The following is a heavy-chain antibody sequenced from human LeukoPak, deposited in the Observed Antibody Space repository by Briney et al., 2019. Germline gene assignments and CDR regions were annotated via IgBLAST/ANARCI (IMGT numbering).Heavy chain of an antibody. CDR3: AKDLHGSSWSNWFDP. V-gene: IGHV3-30*02. J-gene: IGHJ5*02. Sequence: EGSLRLSCAASGFTFSSYGMHWVRQAPGKGLEWVAFIRYDGSNKYYADSVKGRFTISRDNSKNTLYLQMNSLRAEDTAVYYCAKDLHGSSWSNWFDPWGQGTLVTVSS. CDR2: IRYDGSNK. D-gene: IGHD6-13*01. CDR1: GFTFSSYG.